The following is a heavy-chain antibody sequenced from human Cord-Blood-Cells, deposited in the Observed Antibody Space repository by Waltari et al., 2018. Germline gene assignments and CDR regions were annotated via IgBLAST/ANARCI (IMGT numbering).Heavy chain of an antibody. CDR2: IYYSGST. D-gene: IGHD3-22*01. V-gene: IGHV4-39*07. Sequence: QLQLQESGPGLVKPSETLSLTCTVPGGSISSSSYYWCRIRQPPGKGLEWIGSIYYSGSTYYNPSLKSRVTISVDTSKNQFSLKLSSVTAADTAVYYCASGANGYDSSGYFDYWGQGTLVTVSS. CDR3: ASGANGYDSSGYFDY. CDR1: GGSISSSSYY. J-gene: IGHJ4*02.